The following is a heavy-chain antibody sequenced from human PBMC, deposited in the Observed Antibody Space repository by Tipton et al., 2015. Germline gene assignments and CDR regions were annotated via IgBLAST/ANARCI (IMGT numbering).Heavy chain of an antibody. D-gene: IGHD2-15*01. CDR3: ARDSWGNCIGPSCYSFDS. CDR2: ISYSGST. CDR1: GGSVSTSNYY. Sequence: TLSLTCTVSGGSVSTSNYYWGWIRQSPGKGLEWIGYISYSGSTHYNPSLKRRVTISLDTSKNQFSLTLNSVAAADTAVYYCARDSWGNCIGPSCYSFDSWGQGTLVTVSS. V-gene: IGHV4-61*01. J-gene: IGHJ4*02.